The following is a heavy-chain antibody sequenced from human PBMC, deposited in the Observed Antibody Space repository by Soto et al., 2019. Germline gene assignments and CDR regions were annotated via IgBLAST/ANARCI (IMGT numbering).Heavy chain of an antibody. V-gene: IGHV3-30*03. D-gene: IGHD3-10*01. CDR1: DFDFSSYG. J-gene: IGHJ4*02. Sequence: GGSLRLSCAASDFDFSSYGIHWVRQAPGKGLEWVAASPYDGRETFYADSAKGRFTVSKEMSKNTAFLQMNALRHEDTAVYFCARDSGWPILNFDNWGQGTPVTVSS. CDR3: ARDSGWPILNFDN. CDR2: SPYDGRET.